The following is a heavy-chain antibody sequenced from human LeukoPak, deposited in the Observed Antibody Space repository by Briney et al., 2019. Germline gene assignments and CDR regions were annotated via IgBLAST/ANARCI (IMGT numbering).Heavy chain of an antibody. Sequence: SETLSLTCAVYGGFFSGYYWSWIRQPPGKGLEWIGEINHSGSTNYNPSLKSRVTISVDTSKNHFSLKLSSVTAADTAVYYCARARITIFGVVTNYYYYYYMDVWGKGTTVTVSS. CDR2: INHSGST. CDR1: GGFFSGYY. V-gene: IGHV4-34*01. CDR3: ARARITIFGVVTNYYYYYYMDV. D-gene: IGHD3-3*01. J-gene: IGHJ6*03.